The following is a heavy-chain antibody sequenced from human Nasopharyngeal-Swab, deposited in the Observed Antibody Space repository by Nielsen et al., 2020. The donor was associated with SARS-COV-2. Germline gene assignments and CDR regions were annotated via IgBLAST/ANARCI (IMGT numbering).Heavy chain of an antibody. J-gene: IGHJ4*02. CDR3: ARAEVLNGLDY. CDR2: ISSSGSP. CDR1: GGSISSGDYY. V-gene: IGHV4-30-4*01. D-gene: IGHD3-9*01. Sequence: SETLSLTCNVSGGSISSGDYYWTWIRQPPGKGLEWIAYISSSGSPRYNPSLKSRVILPIDRSRNQFSLMLTSVTAADTAVYYCARAEVLNGLDYWGQGTLVTVSS.